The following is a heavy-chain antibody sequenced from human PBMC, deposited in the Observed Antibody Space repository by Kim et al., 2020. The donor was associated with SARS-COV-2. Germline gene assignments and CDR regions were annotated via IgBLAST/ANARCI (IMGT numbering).Heavy chain of an antibody. Sequence: SQTLSLTCAISGDSVSSNSAAWNWIRQSPSRGLEWLGRTYYRSKWYNDYAVSVKSRITINPDTSKNQFSLQLNSVTPEDTAVYYCARDLEVSRIAAASFFDYWGQGTLVTVSS. V-gene: IGHV6-1*01. CDR2: TYYRSKWYN. D-gene: IGHD6-13*01. J-gene: IGHJ4*02. CDR1: GDSVSSNSAA. CDR3: ARDLEVSRIAAASFFDY.